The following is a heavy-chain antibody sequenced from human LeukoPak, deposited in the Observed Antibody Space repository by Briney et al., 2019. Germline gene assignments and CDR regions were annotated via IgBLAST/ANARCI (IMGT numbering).Heavy chain of an antibody. CDR2: MNSGGTTI. V-gene: IGHV3-74*01. J-gene: IGHJ4*01. CDR1: GSSISGYW. CDR3: IREVQVRASASLGL. Sequence: GGSLSLSCAASGSSISGYWMHWVRQAAGEGLVWVSRMNSGGTTINYAESVTGRFTIGRANVENTLHLQMNRLRVEDTAVYYCIREVQVRASASLGLWGQGTLVTVSS. D-gene: IGHD3-16*01.